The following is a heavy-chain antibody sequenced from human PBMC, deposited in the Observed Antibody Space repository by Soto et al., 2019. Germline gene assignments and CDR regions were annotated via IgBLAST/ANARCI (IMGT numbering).Heavy chain of an antibody. V-gene: IGHV4-30-2*01. CDR3: ARGVEAAVYFQH. D-gene: IGHD6-13*01. Sequence: QLQLQESGSGLVKPSQTLSLTCAVSGGSISSGGYSWSWIRQPPGKGLEWIGYIYHTGSANYNPSLKSRVTISVDRSKNQFSLKLSSVTAADTAVYYCARGVEAAVYFQHWGQGTLVTVSS. CDR1: GGSISSGGYS. CDR2: IYHTGSA. J-gene: IGHJ1*01.